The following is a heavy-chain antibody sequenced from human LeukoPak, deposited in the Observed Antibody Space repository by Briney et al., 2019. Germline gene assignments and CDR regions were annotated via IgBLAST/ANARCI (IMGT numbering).Heavy chain of an antibody. Sequence: SVKVSCKASGGTFSSYAISWVRQAPGQGLEWMGGIIPIFGTANYAQKFQGRVTITADESTSTAYMELSSLRSEDMAVYYCASGHLPLTLGYCSGGSCPDYYYYYGMDVWGQGTTVTVSS. CDR1: GGTFSSYA. D-gene: IGHD2-15*01. CDR2: IIPIFGTA. J-gene: IGHJ6*02. CDR3: ASGHLPLTLGYCSGGSCPDYYYYYGMDV. V-gene: IGHV1-69*01.